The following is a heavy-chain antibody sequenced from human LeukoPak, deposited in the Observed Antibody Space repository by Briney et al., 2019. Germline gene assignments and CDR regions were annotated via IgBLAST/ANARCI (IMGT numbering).Heavy chain of an antibody. CDR3: ARNIAAADPYYYYGMDV. D-gene: IGHD6-13*01. Sequence: SVKVSCKASGGTFSSYAISWVRQAPEQGLEWMGGIIPIFGTANYAQKFQGRVTITADESTSTAYMELSSLRSEDTAVYYCARNIAAADPYYYYGMDVWGQGTTVTVSS. J-gene: IGHJ6*02. V-gene: IGHV1-69*13. CDR2: IIPIFGTA. CDR1: GGTFSSYA.